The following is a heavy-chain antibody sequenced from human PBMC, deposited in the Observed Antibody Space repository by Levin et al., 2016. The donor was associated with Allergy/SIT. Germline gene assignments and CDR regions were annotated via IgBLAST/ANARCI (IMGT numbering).Heavy chain of an antibody. CDR3: ARDFSPLTNNWFDP. J-gene: IGHJ5*02. CDR2: ISAYNGNT. Sequence: WVRQAPGQGLEWMGWISAYNGNTNYAQKLQGRVTMTTDTSTSTAYMELRSLRSDDTAVYYCARDFSPLTNNWFDPWGQGTLVTVSS. V-gene: IGHV1-18*01.